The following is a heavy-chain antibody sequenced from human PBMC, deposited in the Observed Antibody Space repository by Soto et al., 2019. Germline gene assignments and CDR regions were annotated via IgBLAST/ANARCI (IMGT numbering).Heavy chain of an antibody. D-gene: IGHD3-16*02. J-gene: IGHJ4*02. CDR3: AREGGVWGSFRYFDY. CDR1: GYTFSSYV. CDR2: ISPYNGNT. Sequence: QVQLVQSGVEVQQPGASVKVSCKASGYTFSSYVINWLRQAPGQGLEWMGWISPYNGNTNYGQNLQGRGTMTTDTSTSIVDMELRSLRSDDTAVYYCAREGGVWGSFRYFDYWGQGTLVTVSP. V-gene: IGHV1-18*04.